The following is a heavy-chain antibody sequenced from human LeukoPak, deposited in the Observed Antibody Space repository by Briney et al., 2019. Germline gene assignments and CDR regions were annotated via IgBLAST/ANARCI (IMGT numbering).Heavy chain of an antibody. D-gene: IGHD5-12*01. CDR3: AREGEIGYDLSDY. V-gene: IGHV4-59*11. CDR1: GGSISSHY. CDR2: IYYSGST. Sequence: SETLSLTCTVSGGSISSHYWGWIRQPPGKGLEWIGNIYYSGSTNYNPSLRSRVTISVDTSKNQFSLNLSSVTAADTAVYYCAREGEIGYDLSDYWGQGTLVTVFS. J-gene: IGHJ4*02.